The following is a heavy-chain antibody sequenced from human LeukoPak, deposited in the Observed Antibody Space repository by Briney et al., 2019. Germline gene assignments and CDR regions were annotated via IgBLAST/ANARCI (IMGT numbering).Heavy chain of an antibody. D-gene: IGHD1-1*01. CDR3: ARDWELGH. V-gene: IGHV4-59*01. Sequence: PSETLSLTCTVSEGSISHYYWNWIRQPPGEGLEWLGNINYSGNTNYNPSLKSRVTISVNTSKNQFSLKLSSVTAADTAVYYCARDWELGHWGQGTLVTVSS. CDR2: INYSGNT. CDR1: EGSISHYY. J-gene: IGHJ5*02.